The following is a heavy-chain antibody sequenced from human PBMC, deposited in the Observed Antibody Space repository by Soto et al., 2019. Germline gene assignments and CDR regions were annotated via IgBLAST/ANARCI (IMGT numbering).Heavy chain of an antibody. CDR3: ARDLGGTLSPDFGFDY. D-gene: IGHD3-16*01. CDR1: GDSVSSNSAA. CDR2: TYYRSKWYN. J-gene: IGHJ4*01. Sequence: SQTLSLTCGISGDSVSSNSAAWNWIRQSPSRGLEWLGRTYYRSKWYNDYAVSVKSRITINPDTSKNQFSLQLNSVTPEDTAVYYCARDLGGTLSPDFGFDYWGHGTLVTVSS. V-gene: IGHV6-1*01.